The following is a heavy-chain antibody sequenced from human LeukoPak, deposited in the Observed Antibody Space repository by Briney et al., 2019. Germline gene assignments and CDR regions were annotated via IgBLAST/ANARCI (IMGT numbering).Heavy chain of an antibody. CDR3: ARGDPYYGSGSYYKPPDYFDY. J-gene: IGHJ4*02. Sequence: SETLSLTCTVSGGSISSYYWSWIRQPAGKGLEWIGRICTSGSTNYNPSLKSRVTMSVDTSKNQFSLKLSSVTAADTAVYYCARGDPYYGSGSYYKPPDYFDYWGQGTLVTVSS. V-gene: IGHV4-4*07. CDR1: GGSISSYY. D-gene: IGHD3-10*01. CDR2: ICTSGST.